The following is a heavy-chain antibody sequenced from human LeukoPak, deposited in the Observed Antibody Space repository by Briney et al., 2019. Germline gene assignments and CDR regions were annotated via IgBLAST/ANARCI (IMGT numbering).Heavy chain of an antibody. D-gene: IGHD6-13*01. Sequence: GGSLRLTCAASGFTFSSYSMNWVHQAPGKGLEWVSSISSSSSYIYYADSVKGRFTISRDNAKNSLYLQMNSLRAEDTAVYYCASTPGTGSWYGWGQGTLVTVSS. J-gene: IGHJ4*02. CDR3: ASTPGTGSWYG. V-gene: IGHV3-21*01. CDR1: GFTFSSYS. CDR2: ISSSSSYI.